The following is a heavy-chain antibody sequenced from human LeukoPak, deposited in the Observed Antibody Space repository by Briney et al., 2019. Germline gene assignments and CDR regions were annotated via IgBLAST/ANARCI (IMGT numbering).Heavy chain of an antibody. CDR2: INPSGGST. V-gene: IGHV1-46*01. CDR3: ARVGYYYRQNFDY. D-gene: IGHD3-22*01. J-gene: IGHJ4*02. CDR1: GYTFTSYG. Sequence: ASVKVSCKASGYTFTSYGISWVRQAPGQGLEWMGIINPSGGSTSYAQKFQGRVTMTRDTSTSTVYMELSSLRSEDTAVYYCARVGYYYRQNFDYWGQGTLVTVSP.